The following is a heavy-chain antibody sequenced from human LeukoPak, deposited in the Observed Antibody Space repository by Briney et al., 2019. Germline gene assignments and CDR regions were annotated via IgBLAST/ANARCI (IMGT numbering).Heavy chain of an antibody. Sequence: GASVKVSCKASGYTFTGYYMHWVRQAPGQGLEWMGWINPNSGGTNYAQKFQGRVTMTRDTSISTAYMELSRLRSDDTAVYYFASGITGTTGNYYYYGMDVWGQGTTVTVSS. CDR3: ASGITGTTGNYYYYGMDV. D-gene: IGHD1-7*01. V-gene: IGHV1-2*02. CDR1: GYTFTGYY. CDR2: INPNSGGT. J-gene: IGHJ6*02.